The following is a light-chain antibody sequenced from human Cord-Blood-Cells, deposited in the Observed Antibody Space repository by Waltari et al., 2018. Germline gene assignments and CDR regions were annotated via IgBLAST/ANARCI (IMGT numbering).Light chain of an antibody. V-gene: IGLV2-14*03. J-gene: IGLJ3*02. CDR2: DVS. CDR1: SMDAGGYNY. Sequence: ALTQPASVSGPPGQSITLSCSGTSMDAGGYNYATWYQQHPCKAPTHMIYDVSTRPSGVSNRFAGSKSGNTASLTISGLQAEDEADYYCSSYTSSSTWVFGGGTKLTVL. CDR3: SSYTSSSTWV.